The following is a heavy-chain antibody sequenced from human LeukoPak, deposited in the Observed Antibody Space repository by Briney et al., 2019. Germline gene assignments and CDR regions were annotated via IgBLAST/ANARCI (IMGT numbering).Heavy chain of an antibody. CDR2: IYTSGSI. CDR1: GGSISSYY. Sequence: MSSGTLSLTCTVSGGSISSYYWSWIRQPAGKGLEWIGRIYTSGSITYNPSLKSRVTISVDTSKNQFSLKLSSVTAADTAVYYCARAYYYYYMDVWGKGTTVTISS. CDR3: ARAYYYYYMDV. J-gene: IGHJ6*03. V-gene: IGHV4-4*07.